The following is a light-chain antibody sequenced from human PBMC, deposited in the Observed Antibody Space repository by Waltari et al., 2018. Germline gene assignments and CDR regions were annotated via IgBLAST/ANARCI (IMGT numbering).Light chain of an antibody. Sequence: QSALTQPAPMSGSPGQSLTIPCLGTDNDIATHHYGPWYQHHPGKVPKLINYDVTLRPSGVSYRFSGSKSGNTASLSISALRAEDEAGYYCSSYTTRGTVVFGGGTTLTV. CDR3: SSYTTRGTVV. V-gene: IGLV2-14*03. CDR1: DNDIATHHY. CDR2: DVT. J-gene: IGLJ2*01.